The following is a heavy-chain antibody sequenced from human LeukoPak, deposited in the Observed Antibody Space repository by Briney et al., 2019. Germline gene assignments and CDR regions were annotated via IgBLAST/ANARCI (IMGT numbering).Heavy chain of an antibody. CDR2: INHSGST. CDR3: ARVPPTDYYDSSGFYYVFDY. J-gene: IGHJ4*02. CDR1: GXSFSGYY. V-gene: IGHV4-34*01. Sequence: PSETLSLTCAVYGXSFSGYYWSWIRQPPGKGLESIGEINHSGSTNYNPSLKSRVTISVDTSKNQFSLKLSSVTAADTAVYFCARVPPTDYYDSSGFYYVFDYWGQGTLVTISS. D-gene: IGHD3-22*01.